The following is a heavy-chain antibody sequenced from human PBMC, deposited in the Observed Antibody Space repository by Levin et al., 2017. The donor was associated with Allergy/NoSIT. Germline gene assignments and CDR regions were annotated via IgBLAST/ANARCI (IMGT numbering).Heavy chain of an antibody. CDR2: IYPGDSDT. V-gene: IGHV5-51*01. CDR1: GYSFTSYW. J-gene: IGHJ6*03. Sequence: KVSCQGSGYSFTSYWIGWVRQMPGKGLEWMVIIYPGDSDTRYSPSFQGQVTISADKSICTAYLQWSSLKASDTAIYYCARRGTRDYYSYMDVWGKGTTVTVSS. CDR3: ARRGTRDYYSYMDV. D-gene: IGHD1-1*01.